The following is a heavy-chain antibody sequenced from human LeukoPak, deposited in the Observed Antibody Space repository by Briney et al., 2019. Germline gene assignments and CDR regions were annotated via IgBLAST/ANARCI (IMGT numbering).Heavy chain of an antibody. CDR1: GFTFSNYA. CDR3: AKPVGSSGWYGDFDC. D-gene: IGHD6-19*01. J-gene: IGHJ4*02. CDR2: IRGSGGST. Sequence: PGGSLRLSCAASGFTFSNYAMNWVRQTPGKGLEWVSAIRGSGGSTYYADSVKGRFTISRDNSKNTLYLQMNSLRAEDTAIYYCAKPVGSSGWYGDFDCWGQGTPVTVSS. V-gene: IGHV3-23*01.